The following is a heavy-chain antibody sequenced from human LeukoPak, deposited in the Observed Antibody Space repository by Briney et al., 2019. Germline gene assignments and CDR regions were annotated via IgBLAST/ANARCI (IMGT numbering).Heavy chain of an antibody. J-gene: IGHJ4*02. CDR2: ISYDGSNK. D-gene: IGHD1-26*01. V-gene: IGHV3-30-3*01. CDR3: ARGVSGSYMFHY. Sequence: GRSLRLSCAASGFTFSSYAMHWVRQAPGKGLEWVAVISYDGSNKYYADSVKGRFTISRDNSKNTLYLQMNSLRAEDTAVYYCARGVSGSYMFHYWGQGTLVTVSS. CDR1: GFTFSSYA.